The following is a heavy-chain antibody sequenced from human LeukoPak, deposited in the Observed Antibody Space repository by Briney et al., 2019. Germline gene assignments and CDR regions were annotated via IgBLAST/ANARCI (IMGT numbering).Heavy chain of an antibody. Sequence: SETLSLTCTVSGGSMSSGDYYWSWIRQPPGKGLEWIGYIYYSGSTYYNPSLKSRVTISVDTSKNQFSLKLSSVTAADTAVYYCARSLVVVVAATGHWFDPWGQGTLVTVSS. J-gene: IGHJ5*02. D-gene: IGHD2-15*01. CDR1: GGSMSSGDYY. CDR3: ARSLVVVVAATGHWFDP. V-gene: IGHV4-30-4*01. CDR2: IYYSGST.